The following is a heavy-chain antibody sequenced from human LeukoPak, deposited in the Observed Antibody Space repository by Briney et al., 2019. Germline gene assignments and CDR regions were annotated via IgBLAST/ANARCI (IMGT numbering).Heavy chain of an antibody. V-gene: IGHV4-34*01. Sequence: SETLSLTWAVYGGSFSGYYWSWIRQPPGKGLEWIGEINHSGSTNYNPSLKSRVTISVDTSKNQFSLKLSSVTAADTAVYYCARGFSWFGATGICFDYWGQGTLVTVSS. CDR1: GGSFSGYY. CDR3: ARGFSWFGATGICFDY. D-gene: IGHD3-10*01. CDR2: INHSGST. J-gene: IGHJ4*02.